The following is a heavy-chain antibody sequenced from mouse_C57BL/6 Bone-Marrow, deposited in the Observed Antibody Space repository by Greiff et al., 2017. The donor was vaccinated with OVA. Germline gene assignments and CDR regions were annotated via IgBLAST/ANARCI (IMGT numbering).Heavy chain of an antibody. J-gene: IGHJ3*01. Sequence: DVMLVESGGGLVKPGGSLKLSCAASGFTFSSYAMSWVRQTPEKRLEWVATISDGGSYTYYPDNVKGRFTISRDNAKNNLYLQMSHLKSEDTAMYYCARDRQLRFAYWGQGTLVTVSA. CDR2: ISDGGSYT. D-gene: IGHD3-2*02. V-gene: IGHV5-4*01. CDR1: GFTFSSYA. CDR3: ARDRQLRFAY.